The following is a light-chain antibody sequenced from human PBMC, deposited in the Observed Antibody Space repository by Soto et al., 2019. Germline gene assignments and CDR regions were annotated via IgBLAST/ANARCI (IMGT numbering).Light chain of an antibody. CDR1: TSKIGAGYD. Sequence: QSVLTQPPSVSGAPGQRVTFSCTGSTSKIGAGYDVHWYQQLPGTAPKLLIYGNSNRPSGVPDRFSGSKSGTSASLAITGLQAEDEADYYCQSYDSSLSALFGGGTKLTVL. J-gene: IGLJ3*02. V-gene: IGLV1-40*01. CDR3: QSYDSSLSAL. CDR2: GNS.